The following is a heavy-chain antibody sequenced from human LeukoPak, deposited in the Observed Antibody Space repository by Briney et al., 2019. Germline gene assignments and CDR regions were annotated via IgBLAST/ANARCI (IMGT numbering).Heavy chain of an antibody. D-gene: IGHD6-6*01. V-gene: IGHV3-7*01. Sequence: GGSLRLSCAASGFTFSSYWMSWVRQAPGKGLEWVANIKQDGSEKYYVDSVKGRFTISRDNAKNSPYLQMNSLRAEDTAVYYCARVLLPPQYYYSSSSVQPFDYWGQGTLVTVSS. CDR3: ARVLLPPQYYYSSSSVQPFDY. J-gene: IGHJ4*02. CDR1: GFTFSSYW. CDR2: IKQDGSEK.